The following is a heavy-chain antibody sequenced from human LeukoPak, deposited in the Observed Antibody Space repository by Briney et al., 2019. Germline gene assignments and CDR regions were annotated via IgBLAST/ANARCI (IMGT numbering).Heavy chain of an antibody. CDR1: GFTFSSYA. Sequence: GGSLRLSCAASGFTFSSYAMSWARQAPGKGLEWVSAISGSGGSTYYADSVKGRFTISRDNSKNTLYLQMNSLRAEDTAVYYCAKRQDYGAYGDFPVDYWGQGTLVTVSS. CDR3: AKRQDYGAYGDFPVDY. CDR2: ISGSGGST. D-gene: IGHD4-17*01. V-gene: IGHV3-23*01. J-gene: IGHJ4*02.